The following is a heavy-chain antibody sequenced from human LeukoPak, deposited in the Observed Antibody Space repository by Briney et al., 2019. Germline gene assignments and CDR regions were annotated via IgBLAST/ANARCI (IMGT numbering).Heavy chain of an antibody. V-gene: IGHV4-39*01. D-gene: IGHD3-16*02. CDR2: IYYSGST. Sequence: SETLSLTCTVSGGSISSSSYYWGWIRQPPGKGLEWIGSIYYSGSTYYNPSLKGRVTISVDTSKNQFSLKLSSVTAADTAVYYCASMVWGSYRPYFDYWGQGTLVTVSS. CDR1: GGSISSSSYY. J-gene: IGHJ4*02. CDR3: ASMVWGSYRPYFDY.